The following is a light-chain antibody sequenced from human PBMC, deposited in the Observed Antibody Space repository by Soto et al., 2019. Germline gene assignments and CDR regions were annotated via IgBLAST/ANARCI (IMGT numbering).Light chain of an antibody. CDR3: QQYGTSPRT. CDR1: QSLSSSY. Sequence: IVLTQSPATLSLSPGKRATLSCRASQSLSSSYFAWYQHKPGQGPRLLIYGAFTRATGIPDRFSGSGSGTDFTLTISRVEAEDSAVYFCQQYGTSPRTFGQGTKVDIK. V-gene: IGKV3-20*01. J-gene: IGKJ1*01. CDR2: GAF.